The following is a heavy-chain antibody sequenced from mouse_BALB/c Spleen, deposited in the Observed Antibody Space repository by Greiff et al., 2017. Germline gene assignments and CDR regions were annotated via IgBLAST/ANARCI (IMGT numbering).Heavy chain of an antibody. D-gene: IGHD3-3*01. CDR2: IAPGSGST. V-gene: IGHV1S41*01. J-gene: IGHJ4*01. CDR1: GYTFTSYW. Sequence: DLVKPGASVKLSCKASGYTFTSYWINWIKQRPGQGLEWIGRIAPGSGSTYYNEMFKGKATLTVDTSSSTAYIQLSSLSSEDSAVYFCARGDAMDYWGQGTSVTVSS. CDR3: ARGDAMDY.